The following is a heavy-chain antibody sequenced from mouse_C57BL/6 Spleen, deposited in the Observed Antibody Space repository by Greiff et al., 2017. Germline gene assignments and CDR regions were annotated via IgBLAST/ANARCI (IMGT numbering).Heavy chain of an antibody. J-gene: IGHJ3*01. CDR2: IDPEDGET. CDR3: ARSLYDYDGESLAY. CDR1: GFNIKDYY. V-gene: IGHV14-2*01. D-gene: IGHD2-4*01. Sequence: VQLQQSGAELVKPGASVKLSCTASGFNIKDYYMPWVKQRTEQGLEWIGRIDPEDGETKYAPKFQGKATITADTSSNTAYLQLSSLTSEDTAVYYCARSLYDYDGESLAYWGQGTLVTVSA.